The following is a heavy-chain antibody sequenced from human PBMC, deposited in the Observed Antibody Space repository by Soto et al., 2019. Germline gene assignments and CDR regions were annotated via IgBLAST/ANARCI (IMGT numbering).Heavy chain of an antibody. CDR2: ISNAGNR. V-gene: IGHV4-59*01. J-gene: IGHJ4*02. CDR3: AKVRGSSGSYYFDF. Sequence: KTSETLSLTCTVSGASISSFYWSWIRQSPGKGLEWMAYISNAGNRNFNPSLQGRVTIPMDTSKNQFSLRLNSVTAADTAVYYCAKVRGSSGSYYFDFWGLGTLVTVSS. D-gene: IGHD1-26*01. CDR1: GASISSFY.